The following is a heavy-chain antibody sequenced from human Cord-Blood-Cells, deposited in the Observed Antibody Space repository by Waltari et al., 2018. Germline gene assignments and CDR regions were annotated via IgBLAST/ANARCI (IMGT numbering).Heavy chain of an antibody. D-gene: IGHD3-22*01. CDR3: ARDPDSSGYPYYFDY. CDR1: GFTFGSNW. CDR2: IKQDGSEK. J-gene: IGHJ4*02. V-gene: IGHV3-7*01. Sequence: EVQLVESGGGLVQPGGSLRLSCAASGFTFGSNWMSWVGQAPGKGLEWVANIKQDGSEKYYVDSVKGRFTISRDNAKNSLYLQMNSLRAEDTAVYYCARDPDSSGYPYYFDYWGQGTLVTVSS.